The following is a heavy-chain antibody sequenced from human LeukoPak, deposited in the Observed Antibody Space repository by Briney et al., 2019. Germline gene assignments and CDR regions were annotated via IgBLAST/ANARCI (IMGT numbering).Heavy chain of an antibody. CDR3: ATYRRGYHDSSESYYFDY. Sequence: GGSLRLSCAASGFTFSRCAMSWVRQAPGKGLEWVSGISGSGDSTYYADSVKGRFTISRDNSKNTLYLQMNGLRAEDTAVYYCATYRRGYHDSSESYYFDYWGQGTLVTVSS. CDR2: ISGSGDST. V-gene: IGHV3-23*01. CDR1: GFTFSRCA. J-gene: IGHJ4*02. D-gene: IGHD3-22*01.